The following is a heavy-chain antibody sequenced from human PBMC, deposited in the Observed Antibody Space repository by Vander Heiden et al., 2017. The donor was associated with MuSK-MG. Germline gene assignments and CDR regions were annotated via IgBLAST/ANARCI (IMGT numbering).Heavy chain of an antibody. J-gene: IGHJ6*02. V-gene: IGHV4-39*02. CDR3: ARDLAVTSSTRHYYYYGMDV. Sequence: QLQLQESGPGLVKPSETLSLTCTVSGGSISSSSYYWGWIRQPPGKGLEWIGSIYYSGSTYYNPSLKSRVTISVDTSKNQFSLKLSSVTAADTAVYYCARDLAVTSSTRHYYYYGMDVWGQGTTVTVSS. CDR2: IYYSGST. D-gene: IGHD2-2*01. CDR1: GGSISSSSYY.